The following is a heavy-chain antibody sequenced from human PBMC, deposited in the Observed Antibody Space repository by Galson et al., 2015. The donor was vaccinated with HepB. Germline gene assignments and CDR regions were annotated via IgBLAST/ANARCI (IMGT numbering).Heavy chain of an antibody. D-gene: IGHD6-19*01. CDR2: ISAYNGNT. J-gene: IGHJ3*02. CDR1: GYTFTSYG. Sequence: SVKVSCKASGYTFTSYGISWVRQAPGQGLEWMGWISAYNGNTNYAQKLQGRVTMTTDTSTSTAYMELRSLRSDDTAVYYCARGRKPLIAVAGIVPDAFDIWGQGTMVTVSS. CDR3: ARGRKPLIAVAGIVPDAFDI. V-gene: IGHV1-18*01.